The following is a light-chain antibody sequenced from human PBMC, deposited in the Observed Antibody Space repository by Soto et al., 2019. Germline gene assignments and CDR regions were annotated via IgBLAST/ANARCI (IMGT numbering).Light chain of an antibody. Sequence: EIVLTQSPGTLSLSPGESATLSCRASRTVSSTPLAWYQQKPGQAPRLLIYGTSNRATGIPDRFTGSGSETDFTLTITRLEPEDFAVYYCQQYGRLITFGGGTKVEIK. CDR1: RTVSSTP. V-gene: IGKV3-20*01. CDR2: GTS. CDR3: QQYGRLIT. J-gene: IGKJ4*01.